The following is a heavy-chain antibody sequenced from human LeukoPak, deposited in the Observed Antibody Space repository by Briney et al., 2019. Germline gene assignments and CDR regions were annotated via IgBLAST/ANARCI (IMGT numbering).Heavy chain of an antibody. J-gene: IGHJ6*02. D-gene: IGHD2/OR15-2a*01. CDR1: GFSFNSYT. CDR2: ISPVSSYT. CDR3: VRDVSRRIGMDV. V-gene: IGHV3-21*01. Sequence: GGSLRLSCLASGFSFNSYTMNWVREAPGKGLEWVSTISPVSSYTWYAESVKGRFAISRDNPKNSLYLQMDSLRAEDTAVYYCVRDVSRRIGMDVWGQGTTVTVSS.